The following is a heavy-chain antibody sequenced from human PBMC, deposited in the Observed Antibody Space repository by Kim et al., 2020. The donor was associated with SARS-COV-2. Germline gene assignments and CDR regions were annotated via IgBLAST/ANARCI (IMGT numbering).Heavy chain of an antibody. CDR1: GYSFTSYW. Sequence: GESLKISCKGSGYSFTSYWISWVRQMPGKGLEWMGRIDPSYSYTNYSPSFQGHVTISADKSISTAYLQWSSLKASDTAMYYCARHGVSSSWYLITGTPVDYWGQGTLVTVSS. CDR2: IDPSYSYT. V-gene: IGHV5-10-1*01. D-gene: IGHD6-13*01. CDR3: ARHGVSSSWYLITGTPVDY. J-gene: IGHJ4*02.